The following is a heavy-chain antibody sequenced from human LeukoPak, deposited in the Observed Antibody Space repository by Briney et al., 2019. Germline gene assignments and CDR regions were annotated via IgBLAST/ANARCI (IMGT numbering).Heavy chain of an antibody. CDR2: IHTSGSN. V-gene: IGHV4-4*09. D-gene: IGHD3-3*01. J-gene: IGHJ3*01. CDR1: GVSISPYY. Sequence: PSETRSLTCAVSGVSISPYYWAWIRQPPGKGLEWIGYIHTSGSNNQYPSLKSRVTISVDKSKNHFSLRLTSVTAADTAVYYCARLSAAVHLGAFDLWGQGTMVTVSP. CDR3: ARLSAAVHLGAFDL.